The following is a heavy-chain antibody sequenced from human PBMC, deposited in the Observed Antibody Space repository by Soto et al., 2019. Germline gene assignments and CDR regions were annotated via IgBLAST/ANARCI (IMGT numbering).Heavy chain of an antibody. V-gene: IGHV2-26*01. CDR1: GFSLSNAGMG. CDR3: AQTEDGGRSRAPAGWFDA. D-gene: IGHD2-15*01. J-gene: IGHJ5*02. CDR2: IFSNDER. Sequence: QVTLKETGPVLVKPTEPLTLTCTASGFSLSNAGMGVSWIRQPPGQALEWLAHIFSNDERRFSTSLNNRLTISKDTFNSQVVLIMTNMDPVDTARYYCAQTEDGGRSRAPAGWFDAWGQGTLVTVSS.